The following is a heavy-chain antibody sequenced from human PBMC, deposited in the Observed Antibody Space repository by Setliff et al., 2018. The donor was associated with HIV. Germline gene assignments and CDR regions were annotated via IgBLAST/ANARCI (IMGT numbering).Heavy chain of an antibody. CDR3: ARGGVGAALVWFDP. Sequence: SETLSLTCIVSGDSITTYYWSWTRQSPAKGLEWIGYIHSSGSTKYNPSLKSRVAISVDTSKSQFSLRLNSVTAADTAVYYCARGGVGAALVWFDPWGQGTLVTVSS. D-gene: IGHD1-26*01. V-gene: IGHV4-59*13. CDR2: IHSSGST. J-gene: IGHJ5*02. CDR1: GDSITTYY.